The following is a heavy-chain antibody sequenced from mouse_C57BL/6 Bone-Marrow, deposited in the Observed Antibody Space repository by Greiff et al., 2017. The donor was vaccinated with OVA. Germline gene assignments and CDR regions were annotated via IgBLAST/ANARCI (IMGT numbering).Heavy chain of an antibody. J-gene: IGHJ2*01. CDR1: GFSLTSYG. CDR3: AKTSTGTVLDY. Sequence: QVQLQQSGPGLVQPSQSLSITCTVSGFSLTSYGVHWVRQPPGKGLEWLGVLWSGGSTDYNAAFISRLSISKDNSTSQVFFKMNSLQADDTAIYYCAKTSTGTVLDYWGQGTTLTVSS. D-gene: IGHD4-1*01. CDR2: LWSGGST. V-gene: IGHV2-4*01.